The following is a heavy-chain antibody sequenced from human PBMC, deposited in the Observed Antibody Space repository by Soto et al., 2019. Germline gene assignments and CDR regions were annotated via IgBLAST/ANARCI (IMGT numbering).Heavy chain of an antibody. CDR3: ARGGHVVVVTAALDY. J-gene: IGHJ4*02. CDR2: VNPSGGHT. D-gene: IGHD2-21*02. V-gene: IGHV1-46*01. Sequence: QVQLMQSGAEVKKPGASVKVSCKASGDTFTDYYIHWVRQAPGQGLELMGTVNPSGGHTTYAQHFLGRVTMTRDTSTNTLYMELTSLTSDDTAVYYCARGGHVVVVTAALDYWGQGTLVTVSS. CDR1: GDTFTDYY.